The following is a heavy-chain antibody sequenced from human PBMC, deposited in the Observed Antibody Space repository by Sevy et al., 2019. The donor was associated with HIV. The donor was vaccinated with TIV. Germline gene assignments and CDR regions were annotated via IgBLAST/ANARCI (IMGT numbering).Heavy chain of an antibody. V-gene: IGHV3-48*02. J-gene: IGHJ4*02. CDR3: ARGGYYDSSGQTADY. CDR2: ISSSSSTI. D-gene: IGHD3-22*01. CDR1: GFTFSSYS. Sequence: GGSLRLSCAASGFTFSSYSMNWVRQAPGKGLEWVSYISSSSSTIYYADSVKDRFTSSRDNAKNSLYLQMNSLRDEDTAVYYWARGGYYDSSGQTADYWGQGTLVTVSS.